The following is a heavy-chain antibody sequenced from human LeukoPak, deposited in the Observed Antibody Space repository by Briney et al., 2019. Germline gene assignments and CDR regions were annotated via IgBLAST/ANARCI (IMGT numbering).Heavy chain of an antibody. CDR1: GFTFSSYA. D-gene: IGHD6-19*01. V-gene: IGHV3-30*04. CDR3: ARDPFTASIAVAGLRFDY. J-gene: IGHJ4*02. Sequence: GRSLRLSCAASGFTFSSYAMHWVRQAPGKGLEWVAVISYDGSNKYYADSVKGRFTISRDNSKNTLYLQMNSLRAEDTAVYYCARDPFTASIAVAGLRFDYWGQGTPVTVSS. CDR2: ISYDGSNK.